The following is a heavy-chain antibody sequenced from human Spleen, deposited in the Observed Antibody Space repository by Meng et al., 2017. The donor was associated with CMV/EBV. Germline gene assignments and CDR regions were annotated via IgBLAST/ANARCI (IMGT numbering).Heavy chain of an antibody. V-gene: IGHV1-18*01. CDR2: ISAYNGNT. J-gene: IGHJ4*02. D-gene: IGHD2-15*01. CDR1: GYTLTSYG. Sequence: QVQLGQLGVEVKKPGASVKAPGKASGYTLTSYGISWVRQAPGQGLEWMGWISAYNGNTNYAQKLQGRVTMTTDTSTSTAYMELRSLRSDDTAVYYCARYSRVRGADYWGQGTLVTVSS. CDR3: ARYSRVRGADY.